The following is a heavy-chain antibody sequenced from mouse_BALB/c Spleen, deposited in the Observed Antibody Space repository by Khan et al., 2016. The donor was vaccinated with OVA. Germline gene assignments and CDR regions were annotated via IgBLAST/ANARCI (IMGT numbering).Heavy chain of an antibody. CDR3: TQFNTNETKYYDVNY. Sequence: QVQLKEAGLGLVAPSQSLSITCTVSGFSVTYYGVNWVRQPSGKGLEWLGVIWGDGTTNYHSGLKSRLSITKDNSKSQVFLKLNSLQKDDTATYYGTQFNTNETKYYDVNYWGQVTSVTFS. D-gene: IGHD6-1*01. V-gene: IGHV2-3*01. CDR2: IWGDGTT. CDR1: GFSVTYYG. J-gene: IGHJ4*01.